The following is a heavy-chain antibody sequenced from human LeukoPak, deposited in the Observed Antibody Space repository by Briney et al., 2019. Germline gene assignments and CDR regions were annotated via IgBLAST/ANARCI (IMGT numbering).Heavy chain of an antibody. CDR1: GYTLTELS. CDR3: ATATYYDYYCYYGMDV. CDR2: FDPEDGET. V-gene: IGHV1-24*01. J-gene: IGHJ6*02. D-gene: IGHD3-3*01. Sequence: ASVKVSCKVSGYTLTELSMHWVRQAPGKGLEWMGGFDPEDGETIYAQKFQGRVTMTEDTSTDTAYMELSSLRSEDTAVYYCATATYYDYYCYYGMDVWGQGTTVTVSS.